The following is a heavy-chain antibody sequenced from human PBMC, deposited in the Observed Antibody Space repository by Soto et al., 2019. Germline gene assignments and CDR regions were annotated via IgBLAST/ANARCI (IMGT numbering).Heavy chain of an antibody. J-gene: IGHJ6*02. D-gene: IGHD2-15*01. V-gene: IGHV3-21*01. CDR2: ISSSSSYI. CDR3: ARDREGGYCSGGSCHNNYYYYYGMDV. Sequence: EVQLVESGGGRVKPGGSLRLSCAASGFTFSSYSMNWVRQAPGKGLEWVSSISSSSSYIYYADSVKGRFTISRDNAKNSLYLQMNSLRAEDTAVYYCARDREGGYCSGGSCHNNYYYYYGMDVWGQGTTVTVSS. CDR1: GFTFSSYS.